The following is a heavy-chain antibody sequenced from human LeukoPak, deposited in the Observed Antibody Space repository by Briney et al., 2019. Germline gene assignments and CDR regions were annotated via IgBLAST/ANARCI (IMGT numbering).Heavy chain of an antibody. Sequence: ASVKVSCKASGYTFTSYYMHWVRQAPGQGLEWMGIINPSGGSTSYAQKFQGRVTMTRDTPTSTVYMELSSLRSEDTAVYYCTKDRGVWVGTPDRYSGYYFDYWGQGTLVTVSS. CDR1: GYTFTSYY. J-gene: IGHJ4*02. CDR2: INPSGGST. CDR3: TKDRGVWVGTPDRYSGYYFDY. D-gene: IGHD5-12*01. V-gene: IGHV1-46*01.